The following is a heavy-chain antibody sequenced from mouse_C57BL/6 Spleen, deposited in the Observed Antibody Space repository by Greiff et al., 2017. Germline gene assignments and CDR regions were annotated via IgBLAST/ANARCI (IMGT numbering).Heavy chain of an antibody. D-gene: IGHD2-3*01. Sequence: EVHLVESGGGLVQPKGSLKLSCAASGFSFNTYAMNWVRQAPGKGLEWVARIRSKSNNYATYYADSVKDRFTISRDDSESMLYLQMNNLKTEDTAMYYCVRHGDGSSMDYWGQGTSVTVSS. CDR2: IRSKSNNYAT. V-gene: IGHV10-1*01. CDR1: GFSFNTYA. CDR3: VRHGDGSSMDY. J-gene: IGHJ4*01.